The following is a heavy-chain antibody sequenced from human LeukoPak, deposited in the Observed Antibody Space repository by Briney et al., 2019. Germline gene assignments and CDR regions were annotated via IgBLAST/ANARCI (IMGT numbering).Heavy chain of an antibody. Sequence: SETLSLTCTVSGGSISSSSYYWDWIRQPPGEGLEWIGSLYYSGSTYYNPSLKSRVTISADTSKNQFSLKLNSVTAADTAVYYCARQGTTSWYNWFDPWGQGTLVTVSS. CDR3: ARQGTTSWYNWFDP. CDR1: GGSISSSSYY. D-gene: IGHD2-2*01. J-gene: IGHJ5*02. CDR2: LYYSGST. V-gene: IGHV4-39*01.